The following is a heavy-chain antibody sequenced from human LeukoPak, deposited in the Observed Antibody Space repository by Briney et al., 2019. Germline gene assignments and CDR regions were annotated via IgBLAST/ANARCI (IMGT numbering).Heavy chain of an antibody. V-gene: IGHV1-2*02. CDR1: GYTFTGYY. CDR3: ARDKGRGYSYGWTRHRSNSSDI. CDR2: INPNSGGT. J-gene: IGHJ3*02. D-gene: IGHD5-18*01. Sequence: ASVKVSCKASGYTFTGYYMHWVRQAPGQGLEWMGWINPNSGGTNYAQKFQGKVTMTRDTSISTAYMELSRLRSDDTAVYYCARDKGRGYSYGWTRHRSNSSDIWGQGTMVTVSS.